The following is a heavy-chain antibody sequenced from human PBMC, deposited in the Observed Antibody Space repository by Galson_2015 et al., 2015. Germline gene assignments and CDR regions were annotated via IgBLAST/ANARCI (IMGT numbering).Heavy chain of an antibody. Sequence: SLRLSCAASGFTFSSYSMNWVRQAPGKGLEWVSSISSSSSYIYYADSVKGRFTISRDNAKNSLYLQMNSLRAEDTAVYYCARFGYPRYYYMDVWGKGTTVTVSS. J-gene: IGHJ6*03. V-gene: IGHV3-21*01. CDR3: ARFGYPRYYYMDV. CDR2: ISSSSSYI. CDR1: GFTFSSYS. D-gene: IGHD5-18*01.